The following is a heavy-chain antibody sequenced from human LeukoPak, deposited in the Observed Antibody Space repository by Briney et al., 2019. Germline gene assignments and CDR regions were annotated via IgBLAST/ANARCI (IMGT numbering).Heavy chain of an antibody. CDR1: GFTFSNYA. Sequence: GGSLRLSCAASGFTFSNYAMHWVRQAPGKGLEWVAVISYDGSNKYYADSVKCRFTISRDNSKLTLYLQMNSLRAEDTAVYYCARDEEDILTGYYNYWGQGTLVTVSS. V-gene: IGHV3-30*04. CDR2: ISYDGSNK. D-gene: IGHD3-9*01. CDR3: ARDEEDILTGYYNY. J-gene: IGHJ4*02.